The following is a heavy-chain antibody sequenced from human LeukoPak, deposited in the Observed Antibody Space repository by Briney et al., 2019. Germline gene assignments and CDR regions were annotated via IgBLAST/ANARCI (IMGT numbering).Heavy chain of an antibody. CDR2: IYTSESTNYNPSL. Sequence: SETLSLTCSVSGGSISSYYWSWIRQPPGKGLEWIGYIYTSESTNYNPSLNYNPSLKSRVTISIDTSRNQFSLKLSSVTAADTAVYYCARDYYGSGSYGWFDPWGQGTVVTVSS. J-gene: IGHJ5*02. D-gene: IGHD3-10*01. CDR1: GGSISSYY. V-gene: IGHV4-4*08. CDR3: ARDYYGSGSYGWFDP.